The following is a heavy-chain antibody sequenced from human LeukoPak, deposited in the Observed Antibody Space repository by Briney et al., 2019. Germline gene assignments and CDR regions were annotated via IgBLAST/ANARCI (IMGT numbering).Heavy chain of an antibody. Sequence: GGSLRLSCAASGFTFSSYGMHWVRQAPGKGLEWVAFIRYDGSNKYYADSVKGRFTISRDNSKNTLYLQMNSLRAEDTAVYYCARGRSLSRGSGGSSTWPYWGQGTLVTVSS. CDR3: ARGRSLSRGSGGSSTWPY. V-gene: IGHV3-30*02. D-gene: IGHD3-10*01. CDR2: IRYDGSNK. J-gene: IGHJ4*02. CDR1: GFTFSSYG.